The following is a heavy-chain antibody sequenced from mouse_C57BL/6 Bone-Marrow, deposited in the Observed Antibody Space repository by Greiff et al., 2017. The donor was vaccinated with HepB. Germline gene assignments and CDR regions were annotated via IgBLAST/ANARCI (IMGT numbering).Heavy chain of an antibody. Sequence: EVHLVESGGGLVQPGGSLKLSCAASGFTFSDYGMAWVRQAPRKGPEWVAFISNLAYSIYYADTVTGRFTISRENAKNTLYLEMSSLRSEDTAMYYCARRGYYGSSYWYFDVWGTGTTVTVSS. CDR2: ISNLAYSI. CDR1: GFTFSDYG. V-gene: IGHV5-15*01. CDR3: ARRGYYGSSYWYFDV. J-gene: IGHJ1*03. D-gene: IGHD1-1*01.